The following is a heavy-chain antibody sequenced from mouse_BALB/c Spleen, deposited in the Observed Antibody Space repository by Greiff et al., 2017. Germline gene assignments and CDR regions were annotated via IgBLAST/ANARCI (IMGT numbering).Heavy chain of an antibody. CDR2: ISSGGST. J-gene: IGHJ3*01. CDR3: ASGFLDYYGSSYWFAY. CDR1: GFTFSSYA. Sequence: DVQPVESGGGLVKPGGSLKLSCAASGFTFSSYAMSWVRQTPEKRLEWVASISSGGSTYYPDSVKGRFTISRDNARNILYLQMSSLRSEDTAMYYCASGFLDYYGSSYWFAYWGQGTLVTVSA. V-gene: IGHV5-6-5*01. D-gene: IGHD1-1*01.